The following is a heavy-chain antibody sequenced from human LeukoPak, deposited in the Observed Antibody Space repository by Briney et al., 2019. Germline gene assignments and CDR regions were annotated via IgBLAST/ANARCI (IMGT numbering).Heavy chain of an antibody. CDR1: GGSFSGYY. V-gene: IGHV4-34*01. Sequence: PSETLSPTCAVYGGSFSGYYWSWIRQPPGKGLEWIGEIKHSGSTNYNPSLKSRVTISVDTSKNQFSLELSSVTAADTAVYCCARGLPFDYWGQGTLVTVSS. J-gene: IGHJ4*02. CDR2: IKHSGST. CDR3: ARGLPFDY.